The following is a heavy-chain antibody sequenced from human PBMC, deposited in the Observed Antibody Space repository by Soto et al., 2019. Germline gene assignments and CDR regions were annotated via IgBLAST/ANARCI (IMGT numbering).Heavy chain of an antibody. J-gene: IGHJ6*02. CDR2: ISAYNGNT. V-gene: IGHV1-18*01. CDR3: ATTRGRGGYYYYYYGMDV. Sequence: ASVKVSCKASGYTFTSYGISWVRQAPGQGLEWMGWISAYNGNTNYAQKLQGRVTMTTDTSTSTAYMELRSLRSDDTAVYYCATTRGRGGYYYYYYGMDVWGQGTTVTVSS. CDR1: GYTFTSYG. D-gene: IGHD5-12*01.